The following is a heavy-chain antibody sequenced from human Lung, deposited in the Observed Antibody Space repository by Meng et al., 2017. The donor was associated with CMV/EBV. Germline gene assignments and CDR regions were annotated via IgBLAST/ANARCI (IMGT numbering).Heavy chain of an antibody. CDR3: ARELYYCGSTPYYEDCSDP. D-gene: IGHD2-2*01. J-gene: IGHJ5*02. CDR1: GYTFTAHY. CDR2: IHPNRGDT. V-gene: IGHV1-2*02. Sequence: ASXXVSXKASGYTFTAHYIHWVRQAPGQGLEWMGWIHPNRGDTNYAQQFQGRVTLTRDTSIITGYMELRSLRSDDTAVYYCARELYYCGSTPYYEDCSDPWXQGTLVTVSS.